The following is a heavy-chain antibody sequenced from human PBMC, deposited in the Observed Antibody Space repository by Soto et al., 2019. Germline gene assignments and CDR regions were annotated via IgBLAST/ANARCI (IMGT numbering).Heavy chain of an antibody. CDR2: IYPGDSDT. CDR3: ARRGSSSTHIIYYHNCMDL. Sequence: PGEYLKISCKGSGYSFTSYWIGWVRQMPGKGLEWMGIIYPGDSDTRYSPSFQGQVTISAAKSISTAYLQWSSLKASDTAMYYWARRGSSSTHIIYYHNCMDLWGQGTTVTVSS. V-gene: IGHV5-51*01. D-gene: IGHD6-13*01. J-gene: IGHJ6*02. CDR1: GYSFTSYW.